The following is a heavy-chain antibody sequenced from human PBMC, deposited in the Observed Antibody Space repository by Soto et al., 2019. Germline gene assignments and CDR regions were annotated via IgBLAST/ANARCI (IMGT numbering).Heavy chain of an antibody. D-gene: IGHD1-26*01. J-gene: IGHJ5*02. CDR3: ARDIGIVGATWLNWFDP. CDR1: GYSISSGYY. Sequence: SETLSLTCAVSGYSISSGYYWGWIRQPPGKGLEWIGSIYHSGSTYYNPSLKSRVTISVDTSKNQFSLKLSSVTAADTAVYYCARDIGIVGATWLNWFDPWGQGTLVTVSS. CDR2: IYHSGST. V-gene: IGHV4-38-2*02.